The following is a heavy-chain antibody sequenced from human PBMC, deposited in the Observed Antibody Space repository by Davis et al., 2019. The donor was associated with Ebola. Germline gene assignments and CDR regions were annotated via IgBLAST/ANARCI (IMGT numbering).Heavy chain of an antibody. J-gene: IGHJ6*02. CDR2: ISSSGSTI. Sequence: GESLKISCAASGFTFSDYYMSWIRQAPGKGLEWVSYISSSGSTIYYADSVKGRFTISRDNAKNSLYLQMNSLRAEDTAVYYCTSRIAAAGTGSYYYGMDVWGQGTTVTVSS. V-gene: IGHV3-11*01. D-gene: IGHD6-13*01. CDR3: TSRIAAAGTGSYYYGMDV. CDR1: GFTFSDYY.